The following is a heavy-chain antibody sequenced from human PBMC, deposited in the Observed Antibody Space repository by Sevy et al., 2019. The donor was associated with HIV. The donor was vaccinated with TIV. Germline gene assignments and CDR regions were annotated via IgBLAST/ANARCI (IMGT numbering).Heavy chain of an antibody. CDR3: ARDPTFSSDTRGYYPFDS. D-gene: IGHD3-22*01. Sequence: GGCLRLCCAASGFIFSNYAIHWVRRAPGKGLACVAVISYDGSNKQYAASVKGRFTISIDNSRNTLFLQMNSLRLDDTAVYYCARDPTFSSDTRGYYPFDSWGQGTLVTVSS. CDR1: GFIFSNYA. CDR2: ISYDGSNK. J-gene: IGHJ4*02. V-gene: IGHV3-30*04.